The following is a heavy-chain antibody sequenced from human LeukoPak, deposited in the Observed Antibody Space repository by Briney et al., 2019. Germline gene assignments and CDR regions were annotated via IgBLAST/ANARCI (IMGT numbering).Heavy chain of an antibody. Sequence: GASVKVSCKASGYTFTGYYMHWVRQAPGQGLEWMGWINPNSGGTNYAQKFQARVTMTRDTSISTAYMELSRLRSDDTAVYYCASTSGGTFSAFDIWGQGTMVTVSS. J-gene: IGHJ3*02. CDR3: ASTSGGTFSAFDI. V-gene: IGHV1-2*02. CDR2: INPNSGGT. D-gene: IGHD2-8*02. CDR1: GYTFTGYY.